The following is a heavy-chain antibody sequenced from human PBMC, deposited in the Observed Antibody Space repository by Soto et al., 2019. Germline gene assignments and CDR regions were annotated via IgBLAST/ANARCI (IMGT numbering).Heavy chain of an antibody. D-gene: IGHD3-16*01. V-gene: IGHV3-23*01. J-gene: IGHJ4*02. Sequence: GGSLRLSCAGSGCTLSTYAMHSVRQAPGKGLEWVSALSDGGSSTYYADSVKGRFTISRDNSRNTLYLQMNSLKVEDTAVYYCAKGDDLQFDYWGQGTLVTVSS. CDR3: AKGDDLQFDY. CDR2: LSDGGSST. CDR1: GCTLSTYA.